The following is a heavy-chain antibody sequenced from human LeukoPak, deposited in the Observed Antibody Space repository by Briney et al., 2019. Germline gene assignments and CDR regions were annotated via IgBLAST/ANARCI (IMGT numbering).Heavy chain of an antibody. V-gene: IGHV4-38-2*02. D-gene: IGHD3-16*01. J-gene: IGHJ3*02. CDR1: GYSISSGYY. CDR3: ARDWGSQRAFDI. Sequence: SETLSLTCTVSGYSISSGYYWGWILQPPGKGLEWIGSIYHGGSTYYNPSLKSRVTISVDTSKNQFSLKLSSVTAADTAVYYCARDWGSQRAFDIWGQGTMVTVSS. CDR2: IYHGGST.